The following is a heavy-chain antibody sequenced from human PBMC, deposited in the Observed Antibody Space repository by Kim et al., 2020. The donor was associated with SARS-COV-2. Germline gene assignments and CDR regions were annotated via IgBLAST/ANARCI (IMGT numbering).Heavy chain of an antibody. D-gene: IGHD2-15*01. Sequence: SETLSLTCTVSGGSISSGGYYWSWIRQHPGKGLEWIGYIYYSGSTYYNPSLKSRVTISVDTSKNQFSLKLSSVTAADTAVYYCARGQVVAATEDAFDIWGQGTMVTVSS. CDR1: GGSISSGGYY. CDR3: ARGQVVAATEDAFDI. J-gene: IGHJ3*02. V-gene: IGHV4-31*03. CDR2: IYYSGST.